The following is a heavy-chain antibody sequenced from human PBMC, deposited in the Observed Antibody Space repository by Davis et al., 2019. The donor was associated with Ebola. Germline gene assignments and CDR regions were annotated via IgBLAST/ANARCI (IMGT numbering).Heavy chain of an antibody. CDR1: GFTFSSYW. J-gene: IGHJ5*02. CDR2: IKQDGSEK. CDR3: ARDSSGWYPMGWFDP. D-gene: IGHD6-19*01. V-gene: IGHV3-7*03. Sequence: RGSLTPSCPASGFTFSSYWMSWVRQAPGKGMEWVAYIKQDGSEKYYVDSVTGRFTITRDNAKNSLYLQMNSLRAEDTAVYYCARDSSGWYPMGWFDPWGQGTLVTVSS.